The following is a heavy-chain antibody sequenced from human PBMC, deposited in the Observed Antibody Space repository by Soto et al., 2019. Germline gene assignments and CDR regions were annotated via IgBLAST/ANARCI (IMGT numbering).Heavy chain of an antibody. J-gene: IGHJ4*02. CDR1: GFVVNRNY. D-gene: IGHD2-21*01. CDR3: ARSPYCGTECNSGYLDF. Sequence: EVQLVESGGDLIQPGGSLRLSCATSGFVVNRNYMHWVRQAPGKGLEWVSVMYSDGKTYYGESVKGRFTISRDNSKNTVFLHMKSLRAEDTAVYYCARSPYCGTECNSGYLDFWGQGSLVNVSS. V-gene: IGHV3-53*01. CDR2: MYSDGKT.